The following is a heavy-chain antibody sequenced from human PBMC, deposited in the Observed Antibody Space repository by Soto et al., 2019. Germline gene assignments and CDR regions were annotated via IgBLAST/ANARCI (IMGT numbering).Heavy chain of an antibody. D-gene: IGHD2-21*01. Sequence: EVQLVESGGGLVQPGGSLRLSCAASGFSFSGYWMDWVRQAPGKGLEWVANIQPDGSEKHYVDSVKDRFTISRDNAKESLYLQMNSLRAEDTAVYYCARVLVHSAFDFMDNWGQGTLVSVSS. CDR2: IQPDGSEK. J-gene: IGHJ4*02. CDR3: ARVLVHSAFDFMDN. V-gene: IGHV3-7*01. CDR1: GFSFSGYW.